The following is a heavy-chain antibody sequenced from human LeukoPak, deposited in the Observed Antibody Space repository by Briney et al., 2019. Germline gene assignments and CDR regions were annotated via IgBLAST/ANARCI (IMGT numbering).Heavy chain of an antibody. CDR3: ARGPGGGSYSDAFDI. Sequence: ASETLSLTCTVSGGSINIYYWSWIRQPPGKGLEWIAYISYSGSTSYNPSLKSRVTISINTSKNQFSLKLSSVTAADTAVYYCARGPGGGSYSDAFDIWGQGTLVTVSS. V-gene: IGHV4-59*01. D-gene: IGHD1-26*01. J-gene: IGHJ4*02. CDR1: GGSINIYY. CDR2: ISYSGST.